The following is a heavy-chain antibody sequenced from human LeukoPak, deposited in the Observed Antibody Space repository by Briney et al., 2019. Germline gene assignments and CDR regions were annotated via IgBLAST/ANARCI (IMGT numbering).Heavy chain of an antibody. V-gene: IGHV4-39*07. CDR1: GGSISSSSYC. CDR3: ARDGPGYAVVPAAMRVHTWFDP. D-gene: IGHD2-2*01. CDR2: IYYSGNT. Sequence: PSETLSLTCTVSGGSISSSSYCWGWIRQPPGKGLEWIGSIYYSGNTYYNPSLKSRVTISVDTSKNQFSLKLSSVTAADTAVYYCARDGPGYAVVPAAMRVHTWFDPWGQGTLVTVSS. J-gene: IGHJ5*02.